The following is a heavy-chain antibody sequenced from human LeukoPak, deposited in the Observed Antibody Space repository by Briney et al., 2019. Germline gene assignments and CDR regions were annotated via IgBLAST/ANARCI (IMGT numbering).Heavy chain of an antibody. CDR1: GGSISSYY. Sequence: PSETLSLTCTVSGGSISSYYWSWIRQPPGKGLEWIGYIYYSGSTNYNPSLKSRVTISVDTSKNQFSLKLSSVTAADTAVYYCARRQWELGPDYWGQGTLVTVSS. D-gene: IGHD1-26*01. CDR2: IYYSGST. CDR3: ARRQWELGPDY. J-gene: IGHJ4*02. V-gene: IGHV4-59*12.